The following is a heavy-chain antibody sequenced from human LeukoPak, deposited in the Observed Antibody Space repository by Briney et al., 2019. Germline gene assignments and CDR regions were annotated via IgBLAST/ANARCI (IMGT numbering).Heavy chain of an antibody. D-gene: IGHD5-24*01. Sequence: GGSLRLSCAASGFTFSSYWMSWVRQAPGKGLEWVANIKQDGSEKYYVDSVKGRFTISRDNAKNSLYLQMNSLRAEDTAVYYCARDNERWPHYAFDIWGQGTMVTVSS. CDR1: GFTFSSYW. CDR2: IKQDGSEK. V-gene: IGHV3-7*01. J-gene: IGHJ3*02. CDR3: ARDNERWPHYAFDI.